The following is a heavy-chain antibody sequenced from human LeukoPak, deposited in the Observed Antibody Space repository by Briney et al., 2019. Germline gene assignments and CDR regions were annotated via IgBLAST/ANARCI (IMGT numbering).Heavy chain of an antibody. J-gene: IGHJ4*01. CDR3: ARDGTAPGLYFDL. CDR2: IRQDGSEK. D-gene: IGHD1/OR15-1a*01. Sequence: PGGSLTLSYAASGCTFSSYSMSWVRQAPGKGLEGVASIRQDGSEKSYVDSVKGRFTISRDNTWNSLYLQMNSLRAEDTAVYYCARDGTAPGLYFDLWGQGTLVTVSS. V-gene: IGHV3-7*01. CDR1: GCTFSSYS.